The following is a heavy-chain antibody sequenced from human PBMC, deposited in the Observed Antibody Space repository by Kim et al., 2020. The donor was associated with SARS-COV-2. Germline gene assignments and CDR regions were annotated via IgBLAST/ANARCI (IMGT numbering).Heavy chain of an antibody. CDR2: IIPIFGTA. Sequence: SVKVSCKASGGTFSSYAISWVRQAPGQGLEWMGGIIPIFGTANYAQKFQGRVTITADESTSTAYMELSSLRSEDTAVYYCARESLRRVVVTAILNTYGMDVWGQGTTVTVSS. CDR3: ARESLRRVVVTAILNTYGMDV. V-gene: IGHV1-69*13. CDR1: GGTFSSYA. J-gene: IGHJ6*02. D-gene: IGHD2-21*02.